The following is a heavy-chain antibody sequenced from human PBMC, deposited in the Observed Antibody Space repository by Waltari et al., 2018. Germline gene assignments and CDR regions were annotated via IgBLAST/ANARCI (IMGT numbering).Heavy chain of an antibody. D-gene: IGHD5-12*01. CDR1: GGSISSGSYY. Sequence: QVQLQESGPGLVKPSQTLSLTCTVSGGSISSGSYYWSWIRQPAGKGLEWIGRIYTRRRTTYNPALKNRVTISVGTTKTQCSLKLSSVTTADTAVYYCARVHRGYSGYDPFDPWGQGTLVTVSS. CDR2: IYTRRRT. CDR3: ARVHRGYSGYDPFDP. V-gene: IGHV4-61*02. J-gene: IGHJ5*02.